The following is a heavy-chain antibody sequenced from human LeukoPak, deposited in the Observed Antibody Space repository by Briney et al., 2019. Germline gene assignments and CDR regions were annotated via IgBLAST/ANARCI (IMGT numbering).Heavy chain of an antibody. CDR3: AKDYDYGGVNWFDP. CDR1: GFTFSSYA. D-gene: IGHD4-23*01. Sequence: GGSLRLSCAASGFTFSSYAMSWVRQAPGKGLEWVSGISGSGGSTYYADSVEGRFTISRDNSKNTLYLQMNSLRAEDTAGYYCAKDYDYGGVNWFDPWGQGTLVIVSS. J-gene: IGHJ5*02. V-gene: IGHV3-23*01. CDR2: ISGSGGST.